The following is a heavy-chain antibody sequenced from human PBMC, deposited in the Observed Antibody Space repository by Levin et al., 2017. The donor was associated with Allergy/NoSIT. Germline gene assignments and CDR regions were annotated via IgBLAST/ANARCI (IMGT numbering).Heavy chain of an antibody. D-gene: IGHD3-3*01. CDR3: ARQIMDDDFWSGGKGGSGWFDP. J-gene: IGHJ5*02. V-gene: IGHV5-51*01. CDR1: GYSFTSYW. Sequence: GESLKISCKGSGYSFTSYWIGWVRQMPGKGLEWMGIIYPGDSDTRYSPSFQGQVTISADKSISTAYLQWSSLKASDTAMYYCARQIMDDDFWSGGKGGSGWFDPWGQGTLVTVSS. CDR2: IYPGDSDT.